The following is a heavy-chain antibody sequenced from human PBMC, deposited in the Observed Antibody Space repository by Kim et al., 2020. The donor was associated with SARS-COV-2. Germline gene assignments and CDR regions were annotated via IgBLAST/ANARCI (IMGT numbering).Heavy chain of an antibody. CDR1: GFTVSSNY. CDR3: ASSYDFWSGYYRGLYYYGMDV. CDR2: IYSGGST. D-gene: IGHD3-3*01. Sequence: GGSLRLSCAASGFTVSSNYMSWVRQAPGKGLEWVSDIYSGGSTYYADSVKGRFTICRDNSKNTLYLQMNSLRAEDTAVYYCASSYDFWSGYYRGLYYYGMDVWGQGTTVTVSS. J-gene: IGHJ6*02. V-gene: IGHV3-66*01.